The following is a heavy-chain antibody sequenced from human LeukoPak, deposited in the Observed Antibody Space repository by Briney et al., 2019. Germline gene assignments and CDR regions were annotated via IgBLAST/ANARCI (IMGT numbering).Heavy chain of an antibody. CDR3: ARDLATRQRTGLYDS. J-gene: IGHJ4*02. D-gene: IGHD3-16*02. CDR2: ICGSDPGT. V-gene: IGHV3-23*01. Sequence: PGGSLRLSCVASGFTFKNYAMSWVRRVPGKGLEWVSAICGSDPGTYYADSVRGRFTISRDNSRNTLYLQMNSLRAEDTAVYYCARDLATRQRTGLYDSWGQGALVTVSS. CDR1: GFTFKNYA.